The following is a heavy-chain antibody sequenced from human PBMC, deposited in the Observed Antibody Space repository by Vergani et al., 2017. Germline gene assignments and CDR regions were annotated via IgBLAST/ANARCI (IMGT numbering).Heavy chain of an antibody. D-gene: IGHD1-7*01. V-gene: IGHV4-59*01. CDR3: ARDRYLCRRGTTSSHNWFDP. CDR1: GAAIKDFY. Sequence: QVQLQESGPGLVKPSETLSLTCTVSGAAIKDFYWSWFRQPPGKGMEWIGYVYYTGSTTYNPSLKSRVTISVDTSTNQFSLRMTSLTAADTAIYYCARDRYLCRRGTTSSHNWFDPWGQGSLVTVSS. CDR2: VYYTGST. J-gene: IGHJ5*02.